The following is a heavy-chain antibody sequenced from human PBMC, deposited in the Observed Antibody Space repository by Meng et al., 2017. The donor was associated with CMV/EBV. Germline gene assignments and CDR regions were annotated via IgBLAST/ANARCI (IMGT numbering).Heavy chain of an antibody. V-gene: IGHV1-2*02. CDR2: IDPSSGGT. D-gene: IGHD6-13*01. Sequence: ASVKVSCKASGFTFTGYYIHWVRQAPGQGLEWMGWIDPSSGGTNYAQRFQGRVTMTRDTSISTAYMELTRLRSEDTAVYYCARGSRVGIAAAGTATRLYYFDYWGQGTLVTVSS. CDR1: GFTFTGYY. CDR3: ARGSRVGIAAAGTATRLYYFDY. J-gene: IGHJ4*02.